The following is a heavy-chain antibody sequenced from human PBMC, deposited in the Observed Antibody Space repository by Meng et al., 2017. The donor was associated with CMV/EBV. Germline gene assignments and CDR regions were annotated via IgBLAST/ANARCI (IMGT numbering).Heavy chain of an antibody. J-gene: IGHJ4*02. Sequence: GESLKISCAASGFTFSSCGMHWVRQAPGKGLEWVAFIRYDGSNKYYADSVKGRFTISRDNSKNTLYLQMNSLRAEDTAVYYCAKGPVYCSSTSCSFFDYWGQGTLVTVSS. V-gene: IGHV3-30*02. D-gene: IGHD2-2*01. CDR2: IRYDGSNK. CDR3: AKGPVYCSSTSCSFFDY. CDR1: GFTFSSCG.